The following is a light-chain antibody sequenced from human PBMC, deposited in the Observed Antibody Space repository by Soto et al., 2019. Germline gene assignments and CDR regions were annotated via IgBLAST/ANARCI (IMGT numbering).Light chain of an antibody. V-gene: IGKV3-20*01. CDR1: QSVSSSY. CDR2: GAS. Sequence: EIVLTQSPGTLSLSPGERATLSCRASQSVSSSYLAWYQQKPGQAPRLLIHGASARATGIPDRFSGSGSGTDFTRTISRLEPEDFAVYFCQQYGSSPMYTFGQGTKLEIK. J-gene: IGKJ2*01. CDR3: QQYGSSPMYT.